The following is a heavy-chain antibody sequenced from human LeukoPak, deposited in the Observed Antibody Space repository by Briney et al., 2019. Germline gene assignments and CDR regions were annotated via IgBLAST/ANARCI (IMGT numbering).Heavy chain of an antibody. CDR2: INAGNGNT. D-gene: IGHD3-10*01. Sequence: GASAKVSCKASGYTFTSYAMHWVRQAPGQRLEWMGWINAGNGNTKYSQKFQGRVTITRDTSASTAYMELSSLRSEDTAVYYCARTGFGELFPDYWGQGTLVTVSS. J-gene: IGHJ4*02. CDR1: GYTFTSYA. V-gene: IGHV1-3*01. CDR3: ARTGFGELFPDY.